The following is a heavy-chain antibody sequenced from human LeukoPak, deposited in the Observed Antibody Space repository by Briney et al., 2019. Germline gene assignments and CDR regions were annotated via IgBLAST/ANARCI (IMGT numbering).Heavy chain of an antibody. J-gene: IGHJ4*02. CDR2: ISGSGGST. V-gene: IGHV3-23*01. CDR3: AKSIGTNYYDSSGPLDY. D-gene: IGHD3-22*01. Sequence: GVSLRLSCAASGFTFSSYAMSWVRQAPGKGLEWVSAISGSGGSTYYADSVKGRFTISRDNSKNTLYLQMNSLRAEDTAVYYCAKSIGTNYYDSSGPLDYWGQGTLVTVSS. CDR1: GFTFSSYA.